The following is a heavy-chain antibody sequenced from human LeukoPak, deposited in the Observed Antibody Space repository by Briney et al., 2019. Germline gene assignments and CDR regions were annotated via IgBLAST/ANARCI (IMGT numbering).Heavy chain of an antibody. CDR1: GASFNYYY. J-gene: IGHJ4*02. CDR3: ARDHCDDAACYPFDR. Sequence: SETLSLTCNVSGASFNYYYWSWIRQPAGKGLEWIGRVDLGGSTNYNPYLKSRVMMSLDKANNQFSLRLSSVTAADTATYYCARDHCDDAACYPFDRWGQGTLVTVSS. CDR2: VDLGGST. V-gene: IGHV4-4*07. D-gene: IGHD2-21*01.